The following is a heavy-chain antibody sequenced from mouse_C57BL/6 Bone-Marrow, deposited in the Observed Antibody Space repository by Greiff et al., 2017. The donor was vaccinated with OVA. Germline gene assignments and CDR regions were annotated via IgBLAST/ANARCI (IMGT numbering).Heavy chain of an antibody. V-gene: IGHV7-3*01. CDR3: AIAPLNWAWFAY. Sequence: EVQGVESGGGLVQPGGSLSLSCAASGFTFTDYYLSWVRQPPGKALEWLGFIRNRANSYKTEYSAAVKCRFTIARYKSQSILYLQMNALRSEDSATYYCAIAPLNWAWFAYWGQGTLVTVSA. CDR1: GFTFTDYY. J-gene: IGHJ3*01. D-gene: IGHD4-1*02. CDR2: IRNRANSYKT.